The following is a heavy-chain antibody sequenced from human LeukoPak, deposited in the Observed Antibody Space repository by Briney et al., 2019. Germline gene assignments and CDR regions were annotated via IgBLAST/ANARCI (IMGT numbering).Heavy chain of an antibody. D-gene: IGHD3/OR15-3a*01. Sequence: SVKVSCKASGGTFSSYAISWVRQAPGQGLEWMGGIIPIFGTANYAQKFQGRVTITADESTSTAYMELSSLRSEDTAVYYCARDVGQLKRYFDYWGQGTLVTVSS. CDR3: ARDVGQLKRYFDY. V-gene: IGHV1-69*13. J-gene: IGHJ4*02. CDR2: IIPIFGTA. CDR1: GGTFSSYA.